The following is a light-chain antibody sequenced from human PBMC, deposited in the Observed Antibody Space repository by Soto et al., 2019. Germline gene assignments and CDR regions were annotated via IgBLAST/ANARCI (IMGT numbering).Light chain of an antibody. Sequence: EVVMTQSPATLSVSPGERATLSCRASHNINSNLAWYQQKPDQAPRLLIYGASTRATGIPARFSGSGSGTEFTLTISSLQSEDFAVYYCQQCNNWPPLTFGGGTKVEIK. J-gene: IGKJ4*01. V-gene: IGKV3-15*01. CDR3: QQCNNWPPLT. CDR2: GAS. CDR1: HNINSN.